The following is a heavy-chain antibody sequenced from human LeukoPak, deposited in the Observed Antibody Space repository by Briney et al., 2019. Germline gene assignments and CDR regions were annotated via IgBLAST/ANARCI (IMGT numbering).Heavy chain of an antibody. CDR3: ARHSLFVLRFLEWQPVNWFDP. CDR1: GGSFSGYY. D-gene: IGHD3-3*01. CDR2: INHSGST. J-gene: IGHJ5*02. V-gene: IGHV4-34*01. Sequence: SETLSLTCAVYGGSFSGYYWSWIRQPPGKGLEWIGEINHSGSTNYNPSLKSRVTISVDTSKNQFSLKLSSVTAADTAVYYCARHSLFVLRFLEWQPVNWFDPWGQGTLVTVSS.